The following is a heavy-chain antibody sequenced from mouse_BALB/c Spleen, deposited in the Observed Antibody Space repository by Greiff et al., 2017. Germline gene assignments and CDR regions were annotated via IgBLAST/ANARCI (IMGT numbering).Heavy chain of an antibody. Sequence: VQLKESGPGLVKPSQSLSLTCTVTGYSITSDYAWNWIRQFPGNKLEWMGYISYSGSTSYNPSLKSRISITRDTSKNQFFLQLNSVTTEDTATYYCARFIITARAMDYWGQGTSVTVSS. V-gene: IGHV3-2*02. CDR3: ARFIITARAMDY. D-gene: IGHD1-2*01. CDR1: GYSITSDYA. J-gene: IGHJ4*01. CDR2: ISYSGST.